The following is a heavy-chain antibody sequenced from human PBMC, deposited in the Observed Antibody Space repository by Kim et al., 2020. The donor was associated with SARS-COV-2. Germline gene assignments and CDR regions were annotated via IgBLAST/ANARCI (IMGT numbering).Heavy chain of an antibody. CDR1: GFTFSSYA. Sequence: GGSLRLSCAASGFTFSSYAMHWDRQAPGKGLEYVSAISSNGGSTYYANSVKGRFTISRDNSKNTLYLQMGSLGAEDMAVYYCARISERHSSSWYGYPDYWGQGTVVTVSS. J-gene: IGHJ4*02. D-gene: IGHD6-13*01. CDR2: ISSNGGST. CDR3: ARISERHSSSWYGYPDY. V-gene: IGHV3-64*01.